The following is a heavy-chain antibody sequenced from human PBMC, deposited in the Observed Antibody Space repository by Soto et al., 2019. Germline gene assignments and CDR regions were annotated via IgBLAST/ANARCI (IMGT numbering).Heavy chain of an antibody. CDR1: GYTFTSYA. Sequence: GASVKVSCKASGYTFTSYAMHWLLQSPLQRLEWMGWINACNGNTKYSQKFQGRVTITRDTSASTAYMELSRLRSDDTAVYYCARGWQQLKYYYGMDVWGQGTTVTVSS. V-gene: IGHV1-3*01. CDR2: INACNGNT. CDR3: ARGWQQLKYYYGMDV. D-gene: IGHD6-13*01. J-gene: IGHJ6*02.